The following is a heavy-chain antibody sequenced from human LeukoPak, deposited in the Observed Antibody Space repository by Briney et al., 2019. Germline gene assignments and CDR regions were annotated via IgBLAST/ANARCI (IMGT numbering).Heavy chain of an antibody. CDR1: GFTFSYHA. D-gene: IGHD1/OR15-1a*01. CDR3: AKDLIGWEQVVDS. V-gene: IGHV3-23*01. Sequence: GGSLRLSCTTSGFTFSYHAMNWVRQAPGEGLEWVSTISGSATSTLYAASVKGRFTISRDNSKGTMYLEMRSLRPEDTAIYYCAKDLIGWEQVVDSWGQGILVTVSS. J-gene: IGHJ5*01. CDR2: ISGSATST.